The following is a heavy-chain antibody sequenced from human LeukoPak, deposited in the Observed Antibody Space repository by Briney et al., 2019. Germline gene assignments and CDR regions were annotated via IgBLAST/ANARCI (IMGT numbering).Heavy chain of an antibody. Sequence: GGSLRLSCAASGLPFSSYWMGWVRQPPGKGLEWVANIKQDGSEKYYVYSVTGRFTISRDNAKNSLYLQMDSLRAEDTAVYFCAREVPTGTDYFDYWGQGTLVTVFS. V-gene: IGHV3-7*01. J-gene: IGHJ4*02. CDR2: IKQDGSEK. CDR3: AREVPTGTDYFDY. CDR1: GLPFSSYW. D-gene: IGHD3-10*01.